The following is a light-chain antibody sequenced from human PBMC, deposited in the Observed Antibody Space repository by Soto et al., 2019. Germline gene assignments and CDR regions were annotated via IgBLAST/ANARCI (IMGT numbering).Light chain of an antibody. J-gene: IGKJ5*01. Sequence: EIVLTQSPATLSVSPGERASLSCMASESVNTNLAWYQQRPGQAPRLLIYGASTRATGIPARFSGSGSGTEFTLTISSLEPEDFAVYYCQQRSNWPSSFGQGTRLEI. CDR2: GAS. V-gene: IGKV3-15*01. CDR3: QQRSNWPSS. CDR1: ESVNTN.